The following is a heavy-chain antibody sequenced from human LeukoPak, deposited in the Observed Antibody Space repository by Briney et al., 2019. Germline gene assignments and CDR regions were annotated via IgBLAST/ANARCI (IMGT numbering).Heavy chain of an antibody. Sequence: PGGSLRLSCSASGFPFSSYAMHWVRQAPGKGLEYVSAISDSGGSTYYADSVKGRFTISRDNSKNTLYLQMSSLRAEDTAVYYCARLLYYYDSSVYQRYFDYWGQGTLVTVSS. D-gene: IGHD3-22*01. J-gene: IGHJ4*02. CDR1: GFPFSSYA. CDR3: ARLLYYYDSSVYQRYFDY. CDR2: ISDSGGST. V-gene: IGHV3-64D*09.